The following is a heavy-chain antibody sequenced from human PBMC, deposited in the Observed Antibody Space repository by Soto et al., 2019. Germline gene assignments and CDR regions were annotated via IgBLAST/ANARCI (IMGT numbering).Heavy chain of an antibody. Sequence: ASVKVSCKASGGTFSSYAISWVRQAPGQGLEWMGGIIPIFGTANYAQKFQGRVTITADESTSTAYMELSSLRSEDTAVYYCARERRVETALVHFDYWGQGTLVTVSS. D-gene: IGHD5-18*01. CDR1: GGTFSSYA. J-gene: IGHJ4*02. CDR3: ARERRVETALVHFDY. V-gene: IGHV1-69*13. CDR2: IIPIFGTA.